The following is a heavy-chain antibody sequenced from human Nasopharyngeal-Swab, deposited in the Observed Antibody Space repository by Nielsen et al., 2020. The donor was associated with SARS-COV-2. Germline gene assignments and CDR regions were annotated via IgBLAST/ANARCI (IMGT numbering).Heavy chain of an antibody. Sequence: WIRQPPGKGLEWIGRIYTSGSTNYNPSLKSRVTISVDTSKNQFSLKLSSVTAADTAVYYCARDGGYYYDSSGNYAEYFQHWGQGALVTVS. J-gene: IGHJ1*01. CDR2: IYTSGST. V-gene: IGHV4-61*02. D-gene: IGHD3-22*01. CDR3: ARDGGYYYDSSGNYAEYFQH.